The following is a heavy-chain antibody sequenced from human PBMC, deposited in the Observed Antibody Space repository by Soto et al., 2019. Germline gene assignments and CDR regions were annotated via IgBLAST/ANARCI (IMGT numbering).Heavy chain of an antibody. CDR3: AASYGAGYRAFDY. Sequence: QVQLVQSGTEVKKPGSSVKVSCKASGDTFSFYTINWVRQAPGLGLEWVGRINPIVSMSNYAQKFQGRVSXTXDXXTSTAYMELRSLRSADTAMYFCAASYGAGYRAFDYWGQGALVIVSS. CDR2: INPIVSMS. D-gene: IGHD3-10*01. J-gene: IGHJ4*02. CDR1: GDTFSFYT. V-gene: IGHV1-69*02.